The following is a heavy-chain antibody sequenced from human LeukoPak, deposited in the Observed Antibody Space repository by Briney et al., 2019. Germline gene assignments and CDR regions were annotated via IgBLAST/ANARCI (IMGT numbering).Heavy chain of an antibody. Sequence: GGSLRLSCAASGFTFSRYWMHWVRQAPGKGLVWVSRIHSDGSSTSYADSVKGRFTISRDNAKNTLYLQMNSLRAEDTAVYYCAAKKAGWYYFNYWGQGTLVTVSS. J-gene: IGHJ4*02. CDR2: IHSDGSST. V-gene: IGHV3-74*01. D-gene: IGHD6-19*01. CDR3: AAKKAGWYYFNY. CDR1: GFTFSRYW.